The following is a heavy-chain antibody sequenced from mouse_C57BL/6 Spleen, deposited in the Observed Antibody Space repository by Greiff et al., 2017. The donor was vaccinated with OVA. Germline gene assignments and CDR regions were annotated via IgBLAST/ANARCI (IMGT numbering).Heavy chain of an antibody. CDR3: ARCWETWMDY. V-gene: IGHV14-3*01. CDR1: GFTFTNSY. D-gene: IGHD4-1*01. Sequence: VQLQQSVAELVRPGASVKLSCTASGFTFTNSYMHWVKQRPEQGLEWIGRIDPDSGSTKYAPKFQGKATLTADTSSNTAYLQLSSLTSEDSAVYYCARCWETWMDYWGQGTSVTVS. CDR2: IDPDSGST. J-gene: IGHJ4*01.